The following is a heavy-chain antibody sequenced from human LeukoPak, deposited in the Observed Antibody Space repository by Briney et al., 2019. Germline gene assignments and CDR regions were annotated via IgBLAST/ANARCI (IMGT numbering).Heavy chain of an antibody. J-gene: IGHJ4*02. CDR3: TRSGYYNGYDY. Sequence: GGSLRLSCVASGFTFSGHWMHWVRQVPGKGLLAVSRITPDGRATAYADSVKGRFTISRGNAKNTLYLEMNSLTAEDTALYYCTRSGYYNGYDYWGQGTLVTVSS. V-gene: IGHV3-74*03. CDR1: GFTFSGHW. CDR2: ITPDGRAT. D-gene: IGHD2/OR15-2a*01.